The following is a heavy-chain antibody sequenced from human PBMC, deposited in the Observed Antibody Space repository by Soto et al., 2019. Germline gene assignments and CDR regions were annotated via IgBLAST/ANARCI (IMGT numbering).Heavy chain of an antibody. D-gene: IGHD1-7*01. CDR2: INNDGSNK. Sequence: EVQLVVSGGGLVQPGGSLRLSCAASGFTFSTYWMHWVRQPPGKGLVWVSRINNDGSNKAYADSVKGRFTISRDNAQSTLYLQMNSLIAEDTAVYYCARDPLIGTTDYGLDVWGQGTTVSVSS. V-gene: IGHV3-74*01. J-gene: IGHJ6*02. CDR1: GFTFSTYW. CDR3: ARDPLIGTTDYGLDV.